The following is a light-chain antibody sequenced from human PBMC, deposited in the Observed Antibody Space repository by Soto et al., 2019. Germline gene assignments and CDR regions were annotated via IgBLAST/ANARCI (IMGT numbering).Light chain of an antibody. CDR2: DAS. CDR3: QQYKSYSA. V-gene: IGKV1-5*01. Sequence: DIQMTQSPSTLSASVGDRVTITCRASQSINDWLAWYQQKPGKAPKILISDASTLETGVPSRFSGSGSGTEFTLTISSLQPDAFATYYCQQYKSYSAFGQGTKLEIK. CDR1: QSINDW. J-gene: IGKJ2*01.